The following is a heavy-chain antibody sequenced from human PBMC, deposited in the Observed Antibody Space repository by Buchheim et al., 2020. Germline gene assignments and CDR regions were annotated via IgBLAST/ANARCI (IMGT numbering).Heavy chain of an antibody. J-gene: IGHJ5*02. V-gene: IGHV4-30-4*01. CDR1: GGSISSGDYY. CDR3: ARDLAAETQENWFDP. Sequence: QVQLQESGPGLVKPSQTLSLTCTVSGGSISSGDYYWSWIRQPPGKGLEWIGYIYYSGSTYYNPSLKSRVTISVDKSKDKFSLKLSSVTAADTAVYYCARDLAAETQENWFDPWGQGTL. D-gene: IGHD6-13*01. CDR2: IYYSGST.